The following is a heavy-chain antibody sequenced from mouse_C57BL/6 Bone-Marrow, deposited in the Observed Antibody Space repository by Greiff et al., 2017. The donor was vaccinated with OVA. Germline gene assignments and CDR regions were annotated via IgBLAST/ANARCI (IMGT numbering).Heavy chain of an antibody. Sequence: QVHVKQSGAELVKPGASVKLSCKASGYTFTEYTIHWVKQRSGQGLEWIGWFYPGSGSIKYNEKFKDKATLTADKSSRTVYMELSSLTSEDSAVYFCARHEDYYVSSPWFAYWGQGTLVTVSA. V-gene: IGHV1-62-2*01. CDR3: ARHEDYYVSSPWFAY. CDR2: FYPGSGSI. J-gene: IGHJ3*01. D-gene: IGHD1-1*01. CDR1: GYTFTEYT.